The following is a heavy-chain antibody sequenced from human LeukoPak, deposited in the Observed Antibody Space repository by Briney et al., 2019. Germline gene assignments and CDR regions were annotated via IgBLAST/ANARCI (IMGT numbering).Heavy chain of an antibody. CDR1: GFTFSSYS. V-gene: IGHV3-21*01. CDR2: ISSSSSYI. CDR3: ARDRRYGSGNYFHYWYFDL. D-gene: IGHD3-10*01. J-gene: IGHJ2*01. Sequence: GGSLRLSCAASGFTFSSYSMNWVRQAPGKGLNRVSSISSSSSYIYYADSVKGRFTISRDNAKNSLYLQMNSLRVEDTAVYYCARDRRYGSGNYFHYWYFDLWGRGTQVTVSS.